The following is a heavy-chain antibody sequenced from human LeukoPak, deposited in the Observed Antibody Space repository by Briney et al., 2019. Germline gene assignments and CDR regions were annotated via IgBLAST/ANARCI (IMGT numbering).Heavy chain of an antibody. CDR1: GGSISSGGYY. V-gene: IGHV4-30-2*01. J-gene: IGHJ3*02. CDR2: IYHSGST. CDR3: ARFVFVVVIANDAFDI. D-gene: IGHD2-21*01. Sequence: SETLSLTCTVSGGSISSGGYYWSWIRQPPGKGLEWIGYIYHSGSTYYNPSLKSRVTISVDRSKNQFSLKLSSVTAADTAVYYCARFVFVVVIANDAFDIWGQGTLVTVSS.